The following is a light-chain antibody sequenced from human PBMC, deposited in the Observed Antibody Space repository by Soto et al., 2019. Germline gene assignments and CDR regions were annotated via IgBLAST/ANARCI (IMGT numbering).Light chain of an antibody. Sequence: QPVLTQPPSASGTPGQRVTISCSGSSSNIGSNYVYWYQQLPGTAPKLLIYRNNQRPSGVPDRFSGSKSGTSASLAISGLRSEDEADYYCAAWDDSLSGREVFGGGTKLTVL. CDR2: RNN. CDR1: SSNIGSNY. J-gene: IGLJ2*01. CDR3: AAWDDSLSGREV. V-gene: IGLV1-47*01.